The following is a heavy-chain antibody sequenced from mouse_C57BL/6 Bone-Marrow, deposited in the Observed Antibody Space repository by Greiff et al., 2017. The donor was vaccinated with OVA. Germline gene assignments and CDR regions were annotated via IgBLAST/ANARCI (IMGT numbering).Heavy chain of an antibody. V-gene: IGHV1-64*01. Sequence: QVQLQQPGAELVKPGASVKLSCKASGYTFTSYWMHWVKQRPGQGLEWIGMIHPNSGSTNYNEKFKSKATLTVDKSSSTAYMQLSSLTSEDSAVYYCAPDSSGPYYFDYWGQGTTLTVSS. D-gene: IGHD3-2*02. CDR3: APDSSGPYYFDY. CDR2: IHPNSGST. J-gene: IGHJ2*01. CDR1: GYTFTSYW.